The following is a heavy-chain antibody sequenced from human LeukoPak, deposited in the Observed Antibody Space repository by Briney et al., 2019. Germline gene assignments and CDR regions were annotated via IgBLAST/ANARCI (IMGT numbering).Heavy chain of an antibody. CDR1: GDSVSSNSAA. V-gene: IGHV6-1*01. Sequence: PSQTLSLTCAISGDSVSSNSAAWNWIRQSPSRGLEWLGRTYYRSKWYNDYAVSVKSRITINPDISKNQFSLQLNSVTPEDTAVYYCAREMRVRYYDSSGYYKYFDYWGQGTLVTVSS. CDR2: TYYRSKWYN. CDR3: AREMRVRYYDSSGYYKYFDY. J-gene: IGHJ4*02. D-gene: IGHD3-22*01.